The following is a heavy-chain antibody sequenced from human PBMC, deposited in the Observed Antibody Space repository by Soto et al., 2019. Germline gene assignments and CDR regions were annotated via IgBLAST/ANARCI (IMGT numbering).Heavy chain of an antibody. CDR1: GGSFSGYY. V-gene: IGHV4-34*01. D-gene: IGHD1-26*01. CDR3: ERARRGSYYGMWLDY. CDR2: INHSGST. Sequence: LETLSLTCAVYGGSFSGYYWSWIRQPPGKGLEWIGEINHSGSTNYNPSLKSRVTISVDTSKNQFSLKLSSVTAADTAVYYCERARRGSYYGMWLDYCGEGTLVTVSS. J-gene: IGHJ4*02.